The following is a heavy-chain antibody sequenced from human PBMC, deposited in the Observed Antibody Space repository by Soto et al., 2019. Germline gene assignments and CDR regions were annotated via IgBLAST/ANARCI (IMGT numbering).Heavy chain of an antibody. V-gene: IGHV3-30*18. CDR3: AKSGCSSFLAYFDN. CDR1: GFTFSSYG. D-gene: IGHD6-6*01. Sequence: QVQLVESGGGVVQPGRSLRLSCAASGFTFSSYGMYWVRQAPGKGLECVAVISYDGSKKYYADSVKGRFTISRDNSKNTLYLQMNSLRAEDTAVYYCAKSGCSSFLAYFDNWGQGTLVTVSS. J-gene: IGHJ4*02. CDR2: ISYDGSKK.